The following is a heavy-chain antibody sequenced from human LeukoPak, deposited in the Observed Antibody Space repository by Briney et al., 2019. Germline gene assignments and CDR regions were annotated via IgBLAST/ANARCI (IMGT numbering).Heavy chain of an antibody. CDR3: ARVGGTVRSVGATRPFDY. CDR2: IYHSGST. Sequence: SETLSLTCTVSGGSISSGGYYWSWIRQPPGKGLEWIGYIYHSGSTYYNPSLKSRVTISVDRSKNQFSLQLNSVTPEDTAVYYCARVGGTVRSVGATRPFDYWGQGTLVTVSS. D-gene: IGHD1-26*01. CDR1: GGSISSGGYY. V-gene: IGHV4-30-2*01. J-gene: IGHJ4*02.